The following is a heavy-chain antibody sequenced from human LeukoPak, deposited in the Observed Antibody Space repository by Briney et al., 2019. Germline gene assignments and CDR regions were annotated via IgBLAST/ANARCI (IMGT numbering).Heavy chain of an antibody. J-gene: IGHJ5*02. Sequence: PSQTLSLTCAISGDSVSSNSAAWNWTRQSPSRGLEWLGRTYYRSKWYNDYAVSVKSRITINPGTSKNQFSLQLNSVTPEDTAVYYCAREEVAVAAPYNWFDPWGQGTLVTVSS. CDR3: AREEVAVAAPYNWFDP. CDR1: GDSVSSNSAA. CDR2: TYYRSKWYN. V-gene: IGHV6-1*01. D-gene: IGHD6-19*01.